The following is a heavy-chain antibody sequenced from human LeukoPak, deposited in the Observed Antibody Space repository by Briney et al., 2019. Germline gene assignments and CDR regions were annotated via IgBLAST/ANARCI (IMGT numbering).Heavy chain of an antibody. V-gene: IGHV3-30-3*01. Sequence: GGSLRLSCAASGFTFSSYAMHWVRQAPGKGLEWVAVISYDGSNKYYADSVKGRFTISRDNAKNSLYLQMNSLRAEDTAVYYCASSGVSPPYYWGQGTLVTVSS. CDR1: GFTFSSYA. CDR3: ASSGVSPPYY. CDR2: ISYDGSNK. J-gene: IGHJ4*02.